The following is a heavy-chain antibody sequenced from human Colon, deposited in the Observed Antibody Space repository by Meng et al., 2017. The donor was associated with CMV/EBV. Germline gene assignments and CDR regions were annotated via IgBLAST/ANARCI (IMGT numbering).Heavy chain of an antibody. D-gene: IGHD2-21*01. Sequence: ASVKVSCKISGYTFTDYVINWVRQAPGQGPECMGWMNPDSGNTGYAQKFKGRVTMTRDTSIDTAYMELTSLSSEDTAVYFCARNLAAGAYKNYGMDVWGPGTTVTV. CDR2: MNPDSGNT. J-gene: IGHJ6*02. CDR3: ARNLAAGAYKNYGMDV. V-gene: IGHV1-8*01. CDR1: GYTFTDYV.